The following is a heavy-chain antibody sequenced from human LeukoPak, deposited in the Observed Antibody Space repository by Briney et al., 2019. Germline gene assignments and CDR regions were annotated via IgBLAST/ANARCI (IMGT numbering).Heavy chain of an antibody. D-gene: IGHD3-10*01. J-gene: IGHJ5*02. CDR2: ISGSGGST. V-gene: IGHV3-23*01. CDR3: AKDRGGINWFDP. CDR1: GFNFSSYA. Sequence: GVLRLSCAASGFNFSSYAMSWVRQAPGKGLEWVSAISGSGGSTYYADSVKGRFTISRDNSKNTLYLQMNSLRAEDTAVYYCAKDRGGINWFDPWGQGTLVTVSS.